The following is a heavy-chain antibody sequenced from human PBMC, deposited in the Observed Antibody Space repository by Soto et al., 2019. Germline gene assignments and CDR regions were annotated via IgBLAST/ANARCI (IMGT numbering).Heavy chain of an antibody. D-gene: IGHD6-25*01. CDR1: GGSIDTYY. Sequence: QVQLQESGPGLVKPSETLSLTCTVSGGSIDTYYWSWIRQPPGKGLEYIGYISHTGTTDSNPSLKRRVSLSIDTSKNQFSLNLSSVTAADTARYYCARIIRGAAAAFDSWGQGTLVTVSS. CDR2: ISHTGTT. V-gene: IGHV4-59*08. J-gene: IGHJ4*02. CDR3: ARIIRGAAAAFDS.